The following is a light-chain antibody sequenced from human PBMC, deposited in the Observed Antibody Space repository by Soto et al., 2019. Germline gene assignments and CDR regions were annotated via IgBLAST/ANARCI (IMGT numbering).Light chain of an antibody. CDR3: SSYTSSTTPVV. J-gene: IGLJ2*01. Sequence: QSVLTQPASVSGSPGQSITISCTGISSDVGDYNYVSWYQQHPGKAPKLMIYDVSYRPSGVSNRFSGSKSGNTASLTISGLQAEDEADYYCSSYTSSTTPVVFGGGTKLTVL. CDR1: SSDVGDYNY. V-gene: IGLV2-14*03. CDR2: DVS.